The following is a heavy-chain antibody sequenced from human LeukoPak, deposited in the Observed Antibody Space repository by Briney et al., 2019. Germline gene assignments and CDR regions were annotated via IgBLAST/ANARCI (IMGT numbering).Heavy chain of an antibody. V-gene: IGHV3-7*01. CDR2: IKQDGSEK. D-gene: IGHD2-15*01. CDR1: GFTFSVFW. Sequence: GGSLRLSCAASGFTFSVFWMSRVRQAPGKGLEWVANIKQDGSEKYYVDSVKGRFTISRDNDNNSMYLQINSLRAEGTAVYYCARYHGGYFAYWGQGTLVTVSS. CDR3: ARYHGGYFAY. J-gene: IGHJ4*02.